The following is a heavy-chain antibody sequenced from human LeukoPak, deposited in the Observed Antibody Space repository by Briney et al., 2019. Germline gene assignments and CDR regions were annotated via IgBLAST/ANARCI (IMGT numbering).Heavy chain of an antibody. V-gene: IGHV3-30*17. D-gene: IGHD3-10*01. CDR2: ISYDGSNK. CDR3: ARQRGSGHYFDY. Sequence: PGVSQRLLCRPSGYLLSIHAMHGARDSRGEGVEGVTVISYDGSNKYYADSVKGRFTISRDNSKNTLYLQMNSLRTEDTAVYYCARQRGSGHYFDYWGQGTLVTVSS. CDR1: GYLLSIHA. J-gene: IGHJ4*02.